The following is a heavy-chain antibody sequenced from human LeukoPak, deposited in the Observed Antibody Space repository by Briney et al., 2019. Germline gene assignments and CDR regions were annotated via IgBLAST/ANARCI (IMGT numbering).Heavy chain of an antibody. V-gene: IGHV5-51*01. CDR2: IYPGDSDT. D-gene: IGHD3-10*01. CDR1: GYSFTSYW. CDR3: ARFGAMVRGVISEFDY. J-gene: IGHJ4*02. Sequence: ESLKISCKGSGYSFTSYWIGWVRQMPAKSLEWRVIIYPGDSDTRYSPSFQDQVTISADKSISTAYLQWSSLKASDTAMYYCARFGAMVRGVISEFDYWGQGTLVTVSS.